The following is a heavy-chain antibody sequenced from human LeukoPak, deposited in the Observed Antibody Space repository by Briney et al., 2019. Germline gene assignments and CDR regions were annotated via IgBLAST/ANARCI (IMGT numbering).Heavy chain of an antibody. Sequence: GEALQISCKGSGYSFTNYWIAWVRQMPEKGLEWMGIIYPGDSDTRYSPSFQGQVTISADKSISTAYLQWSSLKASDTAMYYCARPYSGSSFDAFDIWGQGAMVTVSS. CDR1: GYSFTNYW. V-gene: IGHV5-51*01. J-gene: IGHJ3*02. CDR3: ARPYSGSSFDAFDI. CDR2: IYPGDSDT. D-gene: IGHD1-26*01.